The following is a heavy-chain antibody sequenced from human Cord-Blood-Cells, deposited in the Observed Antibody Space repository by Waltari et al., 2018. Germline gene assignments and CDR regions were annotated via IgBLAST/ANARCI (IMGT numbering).Heavy chain of an antibody. V-gene: IGHV3-66*01. D-gene: IGHD1-26*01. Sequence: EVQLVESGGGLVQPGGSLRLSCAASGFTVSSNYMSWVRQAPGKGLEWVSVIYSGGRTYYADSLKGRFTISRDNSKNTLYLQMNSLRAEDTAVYYCASYIVGATSHAFDIWGQGTMVTVSS. CDR1: GFTVSSNY. CDR3: ASYIVGATSHAFDI. J-gene: IGHJ3*02. CDR2: IYSGGRT.